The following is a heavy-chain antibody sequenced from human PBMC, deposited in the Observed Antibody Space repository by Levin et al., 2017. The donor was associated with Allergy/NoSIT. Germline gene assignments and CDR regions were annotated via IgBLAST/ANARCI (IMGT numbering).Heavy chain of an antibody. D-gene: IGHD2-8*02. CDR1: GFTFGDYA. CDR2: IRSKTYAEST. CDR3: SSDTGQPIPPTPQNWFDP. Sequence: GESLKISCTTSGFTFGDYALGWFRQAPGKGLEWVGFIRSKTYAESTEYAASVKGRFSISRDDSKGVAYLEMNSLKTEDTGVYYCSSDTGQPIPPTPQNWFDPWGQGTLVTVSS. V-gene: IGHV3-49*03. J-gene: IGHJ5*02.